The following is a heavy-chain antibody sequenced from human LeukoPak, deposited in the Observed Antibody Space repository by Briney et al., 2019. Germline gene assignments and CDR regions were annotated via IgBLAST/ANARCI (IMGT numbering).Heavy chain of an antibody. D-gene: IGHD2-8*02. J-gene: IGHJ3*02. CDR2: IYYSGST. CDR1: GGSISSGDYY. V-gene: IGHV4-30-4*08. CDR3: ARRSVVYAIHGAVDI. Sequence: SQTLSLTCTVSGGSISSGDYYWSWIRQPPGKGLEWLGYIYYSGSTYYNPSLKSRVTISVDTSKNQFSLKLSSVTAADTAVYYSARRSVVYAIHGAVDIWGQGTMVTVSS.